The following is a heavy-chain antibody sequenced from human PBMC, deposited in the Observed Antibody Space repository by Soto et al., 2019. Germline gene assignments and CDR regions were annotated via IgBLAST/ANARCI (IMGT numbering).Heavy chain of an antibody. D-gene: IGHD3-10*01. J-gene: IGHJ6*02. CDR2: MDNNGGI. CDR3: VRQGFGPLHGLVHA. V-gene: IGHV4-59*08. Sequence: QVQLQESGPGLVKPSETLSLTCTVSSDSSSSCKWSWIRQTPGTGLEWMGYMDNNGGISYNHSPRSRITITISVATSTKPVSLKLSSVTAADTAVYSCVRQGFGPLHGLVHAWGQGTTVTVSS. CDR1: SDSSSSCK.